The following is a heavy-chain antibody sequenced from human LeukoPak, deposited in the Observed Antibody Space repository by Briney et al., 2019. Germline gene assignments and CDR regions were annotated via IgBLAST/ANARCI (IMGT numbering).Heavy chain of an antibody. Sequence: GGSLRLSCAASGFTFSSYAMSWVRQAPGKGLECISGFSGSGGSTYYADSVKGRFTISRDNAKNSLYLQMNSLRAEDTAVYYCAREETSGSYDYWGQGTLVTVSS. D-gene: IGHD1-26*01. CDR1: GFTFSSYA. CDR3: AREETSGSYDY. V-gene: IGHV3-23*01. J-gene: IGHJ4*02. CDR2: FSGSGGST.